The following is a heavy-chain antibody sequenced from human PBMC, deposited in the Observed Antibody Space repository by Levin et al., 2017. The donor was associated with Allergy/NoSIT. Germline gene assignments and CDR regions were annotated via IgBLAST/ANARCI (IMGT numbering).Heavy chain of an antibody. V-gene: IGHV3-48*03. D-gene: IGHD3-3*01. CDR3: ARDRLNFDFWSGPRRRFDAFDI. CDR1: GFTFSDYE. J-gene: IGHJ3*02. CDR2: ISSSGSPI. Sequence: PGGSLRLSCAASGFTFSDYEMNWVRQAPGKGLEWVSYISSSGSPIYYAESVKGRFTISRDNAKNSLYLQMSSLRVEDTAVYYCARDRLNFDFWSGPRRRFDAFDIWGQGTMVTVSS.